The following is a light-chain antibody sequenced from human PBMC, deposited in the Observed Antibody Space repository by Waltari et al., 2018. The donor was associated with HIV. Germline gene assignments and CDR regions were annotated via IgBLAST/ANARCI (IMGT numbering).Light chain of an antibody. CDR3: SSCAGSNNGV. CDR1: RIDVGGYNY. CDR2: EVS. J-gene: IGLJ3*02. V-gene: IGLV2-8*01. Sequence: QSALTQPPSASGSPGQSVTISCTGTRIDVGGYNYVSWYQQHPGKAPKLMIYEVSKRPSGVPDRFSGSKSGNTASLTVSGLQAEDEADYYCSSCAGSNNGVFGGGTKLTVL.